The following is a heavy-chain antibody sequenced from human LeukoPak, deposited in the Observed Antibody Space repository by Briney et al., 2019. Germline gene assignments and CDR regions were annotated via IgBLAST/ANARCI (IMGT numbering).Heavy chain of an antibody. CDR2: ISAYNGNT. J-gene: IGHJ4*02. CDR3: ARDPGYGDYLAFDY. D-gene: IGHD4-17*01. CDR1: GYTFTSYG. V-gene: IGHV1-18*01. Sequence: ASVKVSCKASGYTFTSYGICWVRQAPGQGLEWMGWISAYNGNTNYAQKLHGRVTMTTDTSTSTAYMELRSLRSDDTAVYYCARDPGYGDYLAFDYWGQGTLVTVSS.